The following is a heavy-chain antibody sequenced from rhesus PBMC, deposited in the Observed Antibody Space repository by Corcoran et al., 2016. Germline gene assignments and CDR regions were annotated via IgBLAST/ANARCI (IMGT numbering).Heavy chain of an antibody. CDR3: ATRRSGTPFDY. J-gene: IGHJ4*01. CDR2: IYGSGGST. CDR1: GGSISSSNW. D-gene: IGHD2-27*01. Sequence: QVQLQESGTAVVKPSETLSLTCAVSGGSISSSNWWSWIRQPAGKGLEWIGGIYGSGGSTKYNPSLQSPVTISMAPSNDQFSLKLRSVTAADTAVYYCATRRSGTPFDYWGQGVLVTVSS. V-gene: IGHV4-93*02.